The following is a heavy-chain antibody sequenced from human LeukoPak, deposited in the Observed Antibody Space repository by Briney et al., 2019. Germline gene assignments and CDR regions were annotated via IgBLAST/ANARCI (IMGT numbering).Heavy chain of an antibody. CDR1: GYTFTSYG. V-gene: IGHV1-18*01. CDR2: ISAYNGNT. D-gene: IGHD4-11*01. J-gene: IGHJ4*02. Sequence: GASVKVSCKASGYTFTSYGISWVRQAPGQGLKWMGWISAYNGNTNYAQKLQGRVTMTTDTSTSTAYMELRSLRSDDTAVYYCARSPHDYSNYGYFDYWGQGTLVTVSS. CDR3: ARSPHDYSNYGYFDY.